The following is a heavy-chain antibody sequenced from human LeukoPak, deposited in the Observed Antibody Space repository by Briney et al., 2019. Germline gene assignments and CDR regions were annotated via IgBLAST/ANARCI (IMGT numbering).Heavy chain of an antibody. V-gene: IGHV4-39*01. J-gene: IGHJ4*02. Sequence: PSETLSLTCTVSGGSISTTNYYWGWIRQPPGKGLEWIGTIYYSGSAYYNPSLKSRVTISVDTSKNQFSLKLSSVTAADTAVYYCARRQGSFSSSGKNFDYWGQGTLVTVSS. CDR1: GGSISTTNYY. D-gene: IGHD6-6*01. CDR2: IYYSGSA. CDR3: ARRQGSFSSSGKNFDY.